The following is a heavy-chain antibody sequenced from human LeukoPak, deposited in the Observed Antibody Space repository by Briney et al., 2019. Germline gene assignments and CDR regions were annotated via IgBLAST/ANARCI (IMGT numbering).Heavy chain of an antibody. CDR2: IQYDGNKT. CDR1: GFIFSNYG. V-gene: IGHV3-30*02. CDR3: ALQGSPQPNYYYYMDV. J-gene: IGHJ6*03. Sequence: GGSLRLSCAASGFIFSNYGMHWVRQTPGKGLEWVTFIQYDGNKTYYTDSVKGRFTISRDNSKNTLFLQMNSLKPEDTAVYYCALQGSPQPNYYYYMDVWGKGTTVTVSS. D-gene: IGHD1-1*01.